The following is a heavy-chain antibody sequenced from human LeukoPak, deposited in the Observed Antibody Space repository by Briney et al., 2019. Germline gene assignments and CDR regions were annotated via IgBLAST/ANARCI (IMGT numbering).Heavy chain of an antibody. V-gene: IGHV4-4*07. J-gene: IGHJ4*02. CDR1: GGSISRYY. D-gene: IGHD3-3*01. CDR3: ARTRAGFLEWLYYFDY. Sequence: SETLSLTCTVSGGSISRYYWSWIRQPAGKGLEWIGRIYTSGSTNYNPSLKSRVTMSVDTSKNQFSLKLSSVTAADTAVYYCARTRAGFLEWLYYFDYWGQGTLVTVSS. CDR2: IYTSGST.